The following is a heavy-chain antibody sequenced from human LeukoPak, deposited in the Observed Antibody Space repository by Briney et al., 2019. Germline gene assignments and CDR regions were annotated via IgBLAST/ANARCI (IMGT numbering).Heavy chain of an antibody. CDR2: VYTSGST. CDR3: ARQIAAAGEFDY. CDR1: GGSISGYF. V-gene: IGHV4-4*07. D-gene: IGHD6-13*01. J-gene: IGHJ4*02. Sequence: SETLSLTCTVSGGSISGYFWTWIRQPAGKELEWIGRVYTSGSTYYNPSLKSRVTISVDTSKNQFSLKLSSVTAADTAVYYCARQIAAAGEFDYWGQGTLVTVSS.